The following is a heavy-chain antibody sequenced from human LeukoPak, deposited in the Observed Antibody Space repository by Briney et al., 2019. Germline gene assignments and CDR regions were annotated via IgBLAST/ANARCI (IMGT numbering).Heavy chain of an antibody. Sequence: PGGSLRLSCAAPGFTFSSYSMNWVRQAPGKGLEWVSSISSSSSYIYYADSVKGRFTISRDNAKNSLYLQMNSLRAEDTAVYYCARDKVAAAGPFDYWGQGTLVTVSS. D-gene: IGHD6-13*01. CDR2: ISSSSSYI. J-gene: IGHJ4*02. CDR1: GFTFSSYS. V-gene: IGHV3-21*01. CDR3: ARDKVAAAGPFDY.